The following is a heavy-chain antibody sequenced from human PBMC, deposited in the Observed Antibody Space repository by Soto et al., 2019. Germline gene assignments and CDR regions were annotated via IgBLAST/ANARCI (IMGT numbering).Heavy chain of an antibody. CDR2: ISSSSSYI. V-gene: IGHV3-21*01. J-gene: IGHJ3*02. CDR1: GFTFSSYS. CDR3: ARAKSRYCSSTSCYAHAFDI. D-gene: IGHD2-2*01. Sequence: GGSLRLSCAASGFTFSSYSMNWVRQAPGKGLEWVSSISSSSSYIYYADSVKGRFTISRDNAKNSLYLQMNSLRAEDKAVYYCARAKSRYCSSTSCYAHAFDIWGQGTMVTVSS.